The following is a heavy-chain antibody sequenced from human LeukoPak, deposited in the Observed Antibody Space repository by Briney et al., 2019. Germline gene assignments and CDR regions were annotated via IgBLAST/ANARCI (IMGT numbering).Heavy chain of an antibody. V-gene: IGHV1-8*01. J-gene: IGHJ5*02. CDR1: GYTFTSYD. D-gene: IGHD1-26*01. CDR3: ARDMIVGDTSWFDP. CDR2: MSPNSGNT. Sequence: ASVKVSCKASGYTFTSYDINWVRQATGQGLEWMGWMSPNSGNTGYAQKFQGRVTMTRNTAISTAYMELSSLRSEDTAVYYCARDMIVGDTSWFDPWGQGTLVTVSS.